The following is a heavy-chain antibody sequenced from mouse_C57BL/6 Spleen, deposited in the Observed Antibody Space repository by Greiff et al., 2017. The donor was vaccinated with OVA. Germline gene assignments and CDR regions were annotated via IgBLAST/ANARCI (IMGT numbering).Heavy chain of an antibody. D-gene: IGHD1-1*01. Sequence: VQLQQSGPELVKPGASVKISCKASGYAFSSSWMNWVKQRPGKGLEWIGRIYPGDGDTNYNGKFKGKATLTADKSSSTAYMQLSSLTSEDSAVYFCARSGLYGPFDYWGQGTTLTVSS. V-gene: IGHV1-82*01. CDR3: ARSGLYGPFDY. CDR2: IYPGDGDT. J-gene: IGHJ2*01. CDR1: GYAFSSSW.